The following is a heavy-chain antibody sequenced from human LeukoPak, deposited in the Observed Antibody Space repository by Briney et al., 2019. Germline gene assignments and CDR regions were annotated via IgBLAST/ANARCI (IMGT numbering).Heavy chain of an antibody. V-gene: IGHV3-23*05. J-gene: IGHJ6*02. D-gene: IGHD3-10*02. CDR3: ARYLRYYVAMDG. Sequence: GGSLTLSCAASTLTYSAYHMTWHPQATGQGLKWVWDIGSYNNSHYSESVRGRVAISRDNYKSMLFLQRNSVRAEDTALDYCARYLRYYVAMDGWGQGATVTVSS. CDR2: IGSYNNS. CDR1: TLTYSAYH.